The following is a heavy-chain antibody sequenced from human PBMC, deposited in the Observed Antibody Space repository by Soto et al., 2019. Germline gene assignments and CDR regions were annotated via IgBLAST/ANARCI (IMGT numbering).Heavy chain of an antibody. V-gene: IGHV3-23*01. Sequence: PGGSLRLSCAASGFTFSSYAMSWVRQAPGKGLEWVSAISGSGENTYYAGSVKGRFTISRDNSNNMLFLQMNSLRAEDTAVYYCAKGALASSYGPIDYWGQGTLVTVSS. CDR1: GFTFSSYA. CDR3: AKGALASSYGPIDY. D-gene: IGHD5-18*01. CDR2: ISGSGENT. J-gene: IGHJ4*02.